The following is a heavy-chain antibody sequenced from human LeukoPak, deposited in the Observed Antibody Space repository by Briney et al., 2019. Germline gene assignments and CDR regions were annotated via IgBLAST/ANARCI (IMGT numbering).Heavy chain of an antibody. CDR3: GKDWTGTKPFDL. CDR1: GFTFDSYG. CDR2: ISGSGVYT. J-gene: IGHJ2*01. V-gene: IGHV3-23*01. Sequence: PGGSLRLSCAASGFTFDSYGMNWVRQAPGKGLEWVSGISGSGVYTYYADSVKGRFTISRDNSKNTLYLVMNSLRVDDTAVYYCGKDWTGTKPFDLWGRGTLVTVSS. D-gene: IGHD3/OR15-3a*01.